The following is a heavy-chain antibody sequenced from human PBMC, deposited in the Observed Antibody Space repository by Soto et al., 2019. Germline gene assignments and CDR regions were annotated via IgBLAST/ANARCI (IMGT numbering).Heavy chain of an antibody. J-gene: IGHJ4*02. CDR2: VYYSGST. Sequence: QMQLQESGPGLVKPSETLSLTCTVSGGSISSSSYYWDWIRQPPGKGLEWIGSVYYSGSTYYNPSLKIRVTISVDTSKNQFSLRLTSVTAADTAIYYCANNPDFGGNPIDYWGQGTLVTVSS. D-gene: IGHD4-17*01. CDR1: GGSISSSSYY. CDR3: ANNPDFGGNPIDY. V-gene: IGHV4-39*01.